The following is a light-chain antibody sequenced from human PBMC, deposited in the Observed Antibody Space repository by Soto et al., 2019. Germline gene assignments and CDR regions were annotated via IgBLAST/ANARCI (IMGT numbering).Light chain of an antibody. V-gene: IGKV3-11*01. CDR1: QSVSSY. CDR3: QRRSNWGFP. J-gene: IGKJ5*01. Sequence: EIVLTQSPATLSLSPGERATLSCRASQSVSSYLAWYQQKPGQAPRLLIYDASNRATGIPARFSGSGSGTDFTLTISSLEPEDFAVYYCQRRSNWGFPFGHGTRLEIK. CDR2: DAS.